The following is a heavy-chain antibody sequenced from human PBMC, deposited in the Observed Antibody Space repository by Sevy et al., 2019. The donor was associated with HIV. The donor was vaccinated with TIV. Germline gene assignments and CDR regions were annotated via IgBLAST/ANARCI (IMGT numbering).Heavy chain of an antibody. Sequence: GGSLRLSCAASGFTFSSYWMTWVRQAPGKGLEWVANIKQDGSKKYYVDSVKGRFTISRDNAKNLVYLQMNSLRAEDTAVYYCAREIAAAGSYWGQGTLVTVSS. CDR3: AREIAAAGSY. D-gene: IGHD6-13*01. V-gene: IGHV3-7*01. CDR2: IKQDGSKK. J-gene: IGHJ4*02. CDR1: GFTFSSYW.